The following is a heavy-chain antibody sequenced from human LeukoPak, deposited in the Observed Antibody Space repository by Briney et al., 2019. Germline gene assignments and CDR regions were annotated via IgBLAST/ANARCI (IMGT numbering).Heavy chain of an antibody. J-gene: IGHJ6*02. CDR3: ARLVYPRGMDV. D-gene: IGHD3-16*01. Sequence: PSETLSLTCTVSGGSISSYYWSWIRQPPGKGLEWIGYIYYSGSTNYNPSLKRRVTISVDTSKNQFSLKLSSVTAADTAVYYCARLVYPRGMDVWGQGTTVTVSS. CDR2: IYYSGST. V-gene: IGHV4-59*12. CDR1: GGSISSYY.